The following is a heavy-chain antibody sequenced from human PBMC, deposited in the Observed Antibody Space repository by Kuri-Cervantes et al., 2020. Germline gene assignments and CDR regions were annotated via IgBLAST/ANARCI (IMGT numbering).Heavy chain of an antibody. J-gene: IGHJ6*03. V-gene: IGHV1-18*01. CDR1: GYTFTSYG. D-gene: IGHD2-8*01. Sequence: ASVKVSCKASGYTFTSYGISWVRQAPGQGLEWMGWISAYNGNTNYAQKLQGRVTMTTDTSTSTAYMELRSLRSDDTAVYYCARGTPRYCTNGVCYKYYMDVWGKGTTVTVSS. CDR3: ARGTPRYCTNGVCYKYYMDV. CDR2: ISAYNGNT.